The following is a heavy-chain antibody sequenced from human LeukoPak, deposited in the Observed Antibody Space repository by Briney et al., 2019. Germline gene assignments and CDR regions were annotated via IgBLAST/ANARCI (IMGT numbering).Heavy chain of an antibody. J-gene: IGHJ4*02. CDR3: AKSRDGYNILDY. Sequence: PGGSLRLSCAASGFTFSNFSMSWVRQAPGKGLEWVSTISGTGGTTYYADSVKGRFTISRDNSKNTLNLQMNSLRADDTALYYCAKSRDGYNILDYWGQGTLVTVSS. D-gene: IGHD5-24*01. CDR1: GFTFSNFS. V-gene: IGHV3-23*01. CDR2: ISGTGGTT.